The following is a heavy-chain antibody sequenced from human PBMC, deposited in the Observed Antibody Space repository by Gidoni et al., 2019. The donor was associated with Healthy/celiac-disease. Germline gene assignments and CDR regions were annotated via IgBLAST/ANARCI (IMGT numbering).Heavy chain of an antibody. V-gene: IGHV3-23*01. J-gene: IGHJ5*02. Sequence: EVQLLESGGGLVQPGGSLRLSCAASVFTFSSYAMSWVRQAPGKGLEWVSAISGSGGSTYYADSVKCRFTISRDKSKNTLYLQMNSLRAEDTAVYYWAKGGQGGWFDPWGQGTLVTVSS. CDR3: AKGGQGGWFDP. D-gene: IGHD3-16*01. CDR1: VFTFSSYA. CDR2: ISGSGGST.